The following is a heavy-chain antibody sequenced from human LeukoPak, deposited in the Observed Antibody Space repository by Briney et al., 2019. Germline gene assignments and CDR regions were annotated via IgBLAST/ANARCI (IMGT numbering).Heavy chain of an antibody. V-gene: IGHV3-30*04. CDR2: ISSDGSIK. J-gene: IGHJ4*02. CDR1: GFTFNTYV. CDR3: AKSRNYYDSSGYGN. Sequence: GGSLRLSCVASGFTFNTYVMHWVRQAPGKGLEWVAVISSDGSIKYYADSVKGRFTISRDNSKNTLYLQMNSLRAEDTAVYYCAKSRNYYDSSGYGNWGQGTLVTVSS. D-gene: IGHD3-22*01.